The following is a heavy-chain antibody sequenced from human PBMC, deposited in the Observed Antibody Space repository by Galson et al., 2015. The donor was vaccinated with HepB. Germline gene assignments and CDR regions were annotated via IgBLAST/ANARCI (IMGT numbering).Heavy chain of an antibody. V-gene: IGHV1-69*13. D-gene: IGHD3-9*01. CDR1: GYTFTDYA. CDR3: ASPSRTDDILTGWWAPGLDPLDY. J-gene: IGHJ4*02. Sequence: SVKVSCKASGYTFTDYAINWVRQAPGQGLEWMGGIIPIFGTTNYTQKFQGRVTITADESTSTAYMELSSLRSEDTAVYYCASPSRTDDILTGWWAPGLDPLDYWGQGTLVTVSS. CDR2: IIPIFGTT.